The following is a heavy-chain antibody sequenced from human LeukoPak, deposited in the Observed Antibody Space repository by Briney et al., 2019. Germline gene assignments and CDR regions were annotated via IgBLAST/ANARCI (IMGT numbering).Heavy chain of an antibody. CDR1: GSTFSDYY. J-gene: IGHJ5*02. CDR3: ARDVGYYDSSGLNWFDP. D-gene: IGHD3-22*01. CDR2: ISSSGSTI. V-gene: IGHV3-11*01. Sequence: PGGSLRLSCAASGSTFSDYYMSWIRQAPGKGLEWVSYISSSGSTIYYADSVKGRFTISRDNAKNSLYLQMNSLRAEDTAVYYCARDVGYYDSSGLNWFDPWGQGTLVTVSS.